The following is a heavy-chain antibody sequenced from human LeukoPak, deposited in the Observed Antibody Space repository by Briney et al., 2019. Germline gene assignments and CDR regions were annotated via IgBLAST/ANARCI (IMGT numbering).Heavy chain of an antibody. D-gene: IGHD3-16*01. CDR2: IWYDGGNK. V-gene: IGHV3-33*01. J-gene: IGHJ6*02. CDR3: ARVNTNYYVPVNYGMDV. Sequence: GGSLRLSCAASGFTFNSYGMHWVRQAPGKGLEWVALIWYDGGNKYYADSVKGRFTISRDNSQNTLYLQMNSLRAEDTAVYYCARVNTNYYVPVNYGMDVWGQGTTATVSS. CDR1: GFTFNSYG.